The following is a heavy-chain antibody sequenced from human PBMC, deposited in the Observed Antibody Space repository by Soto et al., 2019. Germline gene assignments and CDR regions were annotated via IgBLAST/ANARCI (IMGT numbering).Heavy chain of an antibody. CDR3: ARGVYYFDF. CDR2: ISSGSSYI. J-gene: IGHJ4*02. V-gene: IGHV3-21*01. CDR1: GFTFSTYT. Sequence: EVQLVESGGVLVKPGGSLRLSCAASGFTFSTYTLNWVRQAPGKGLEWVSSISSGSSYIYYAGSVKGRFTISRDNAKNSLYLQMNSLRAEDTAVYYCARGVYYFDFWGQGTLGTVSS.